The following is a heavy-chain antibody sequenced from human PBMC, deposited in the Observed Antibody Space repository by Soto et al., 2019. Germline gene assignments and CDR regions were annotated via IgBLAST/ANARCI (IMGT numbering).Heavy chain of an antibody. Sequence: EVQLVESGGGLVKPGGSLRLSCAASGFTFSNAWMSWVRQAPGKGLEWVGRIKSKTDGGTTDYAAPVEGRFTISRDDSKNTLYLQMNSVRTEDTAVYYCTPDSSSWPYHYYFGMDVWGQGTTVTVSS. V-gene: IGHV3-15*01. J-gene: IGHJ6*02. D-gene: IGHD2-2*01. CDR2: IKSKTDGGTT. CDR3: TPDSSSWPYHYYFGMDV. CDR1: GFTFSNAW.